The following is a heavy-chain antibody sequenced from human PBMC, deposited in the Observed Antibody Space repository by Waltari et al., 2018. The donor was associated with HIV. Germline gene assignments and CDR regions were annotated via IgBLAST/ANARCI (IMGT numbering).Heavy chain of an antibody. CDR1: GYTFINYA. V-gene: IGHV7-4-1*02. J-gene: IGHJ4*02. D-gene: IGHD1-26*01. Sequence: QVQLVQSGSELKKPGASVKVSCKASGYTFINYALNWVRQAPGQGLEWIGWINTNTGNPTYAQGFTGRFVVSLHTSVSTAYLQISSLKTEDPAVYYCARAREWELLYPIDYWGQGTLVTVSS. CDR3: ARAREWELLYPIDY. CDR2: INTNTGNP.